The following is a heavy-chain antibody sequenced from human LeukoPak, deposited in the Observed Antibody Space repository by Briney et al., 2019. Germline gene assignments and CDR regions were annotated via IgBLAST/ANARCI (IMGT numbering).Heavy chain of an antibody. D-gene: IGHD5-24*01. CDR2: IYYSGST. J-gene: IGHJ4*02. V-gene: IGHV4-59*01. Sequence: SETLSLTCTVSGGSISSYYWSWIRQPPGKGLEWIGYIYYSGSTNYNPSLKSRVIISVDTSKNQFSLKLSSVTAADTAVYYCVSWELATSGFDYWGQGTLVTVSS. CDR3: VSWELATSGFDY. CDR1: GGSISSYY.